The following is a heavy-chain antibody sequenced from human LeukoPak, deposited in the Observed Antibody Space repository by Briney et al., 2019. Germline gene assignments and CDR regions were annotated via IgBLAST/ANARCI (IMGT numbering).Heavy chain of an antibody. CDR3: AREVFTRWGAAVYFDY. V-gene: IGHV1-69*04. Sequence: GASVKVSCKASGGTFNSYGISWVRQAPAQGLEWMGRIIPLLNIANYAQKFQGRVTITADKSTSTAYMEVSSLRSEDTAVYSCAREVFTRWGAAVYFDYWGQGTLVTVSS. CDR1: GGTFNSYG. J-gene: IGHJ4*02. CDR2: IIPLLNIA. D-gene: IGHD1-26*01.